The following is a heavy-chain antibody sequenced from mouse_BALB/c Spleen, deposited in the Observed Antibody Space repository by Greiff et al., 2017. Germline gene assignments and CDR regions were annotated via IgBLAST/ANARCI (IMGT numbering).Heavy chain of an antibody. CDR3: AILVTGTVAY. CDR1: GFTFSSYG. J-gene: IGHJ3*01. V-gene: IGHV5-6-3*01. D-gene: IGHD4-1*01. CDR2: INSNGGST. Sequence: EVQRVESGGGLVQPGGSLKLSCAASGFTFSSYGMSWVRQTPDKRLELVATINSNGGSTYYPDSVKGRFTISRDNAKNTLYLQMSSLKSEDTAMYYCAILVTGTVAYWGQGTLVTVSA.